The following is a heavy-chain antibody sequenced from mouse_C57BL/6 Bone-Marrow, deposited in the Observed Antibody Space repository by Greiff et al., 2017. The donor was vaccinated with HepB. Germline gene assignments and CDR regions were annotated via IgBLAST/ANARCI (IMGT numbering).Heavy chain of an antibody. V-gene: IGHV1-80*01. CDR2: IYPGDGDT. Sequence: QVQLQQSGAELVKPGASVKISCKASGYAFSSYWMNWVKQRPGKGLEWIGQIYPGDGDTNYNGKFKSKATLTVDKPSSTAYMQLSSLTSEDSAVYYCARGGYGNWFAYWGQGTLVTVSA. CDR3: ARGGYGNWFAY. CDR1: GYAFSSYW. J-gene: IGHJ3*01. D-gene: IGHD2-1*01.